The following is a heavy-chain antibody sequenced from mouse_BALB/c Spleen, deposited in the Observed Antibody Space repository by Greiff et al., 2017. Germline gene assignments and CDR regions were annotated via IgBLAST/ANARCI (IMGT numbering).Heavy chain of an antibody. CDR3: ARGRGDYGYDFDY. Sequence: EVQRVESGPELVKPGASVKMSCKASGYTFTSYVMHWVKQKPGQGLEWIGYINPYNDGTKYNEKFKGKATLTSDKSSSTAYMELSSLTSEDSAVYYCARGRGDYGYDFDYWGQGTTLTVSS. V-gene: IGHV1-14*01. CDR2: INPYNDGT. D-gene: IGHD1-2*01. J-gene: IGHJ2*01. CDR1: GYTFTSYV.